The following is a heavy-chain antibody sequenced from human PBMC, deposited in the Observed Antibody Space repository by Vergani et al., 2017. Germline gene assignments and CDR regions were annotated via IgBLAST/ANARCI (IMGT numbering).Heavy chain of an antibody. CDR2: INHSGST. V-gene: IGHV4-34*01. CDR3: ARMRLGRRTLDV. D-gene: IGHD1-26*01. CDR1: GGSFSGYY. J-gene: IGHJ6*02. Sequence: QVQLQQWGAGLLKPSETLSLTCAVYGGSFSGYYWSWIRQPPGTGLEWIGEINHSGSTNYNPSLKSRVTISVDTSKNQFSLKLSSVTAADTAVYYCARMRLGRRTLDVWGQGTTVTVSS.